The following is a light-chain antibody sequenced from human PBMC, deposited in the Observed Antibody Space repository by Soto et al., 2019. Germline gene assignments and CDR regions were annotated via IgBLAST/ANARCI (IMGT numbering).Light chain of an antibody. J-gene: IGKJ2*01. CDR3: QQYNSYSRT. CDR1: QSISSW. CDR2: KAS. V-gene: IGKV1-5*03. Sequence: DIPMTQSPSTLSASVGDRVTITCRASQSISSWLAWYQQKPGKAPKLLIYKASSLESGVPSRFSGSGSGTEFTLTISSRQPDDFATYYCQQYNSYSRTFGQGTKLEIK.